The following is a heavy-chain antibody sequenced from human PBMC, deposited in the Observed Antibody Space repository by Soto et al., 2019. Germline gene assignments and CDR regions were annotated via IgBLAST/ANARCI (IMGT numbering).Heavy chain of an antibody. V-gene: IGHV1-69*13. J-gene: IGHJ5*02. D-gene: IGHD1-26*01. CDR2: IIPIFGTA. CDR1: GGTFSSYA. Sequence: SVKVSCKASGGTFSSYAISWVRQAPGQGLEWMGGIIPIFGTANYAQKFQGRVTITADESTSTAYMELSSLRSEDTAVYYCERDVGLNCFEPWGQGTPVNVPS. CDR3: ERDVGLNCFEP.